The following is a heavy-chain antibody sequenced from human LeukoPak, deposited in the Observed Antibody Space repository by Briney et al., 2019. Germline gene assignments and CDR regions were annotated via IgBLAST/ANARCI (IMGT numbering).Heavy chain of an antibody. J-gene: IGHJ4*02. D-gene: IGHD3-10*01. CDR2: IYTSGST. Sequence: SQTLSLTCTVSGGSISSGSYYWSWIRQPAGKGLEWIGRIYTSGSTNYNPSLKSRVTISVDTSKNQFSLKLSSVTASDTAVDYCARAGFMVSAIVTWAVYWGQGSLVTVSS. V-gene: IGHV4-61*02. CDR3: ARAGFMVSAIVTWAVY. CDR1: GGSISSGSYY.